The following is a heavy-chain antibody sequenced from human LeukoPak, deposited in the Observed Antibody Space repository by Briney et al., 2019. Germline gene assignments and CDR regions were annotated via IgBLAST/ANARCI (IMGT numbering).Heavy chain of an antibody. Sequence: PSETLSLTRAVSGGSISSGGYSWSWIRQPPGKGLEWIGYIYHSGSTYYNPSLKSRVTISVDRSKNQFSLKLSSVTAADTAVYYCARGGGYYYDSSVPLDYWGQGTLVTVSS. CDR2: IYHSGST. J-gene: IGHJ4*02. V-gene: IGHV4-30-2*01. D-gene: IGHD3-22*01. CDR1: GGSISSGGYS. CDR3: ARGGGYYYDSSVPLDY.